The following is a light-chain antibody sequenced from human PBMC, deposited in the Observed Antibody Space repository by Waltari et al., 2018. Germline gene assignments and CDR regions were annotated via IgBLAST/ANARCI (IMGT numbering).Light chain of an antibody. CDR1: SSHIGSTY. V-gene: IGLV1-47*02. Sequence: QSVLPQPPSASGTPGQRVTISCSGSSSHIGSTYVYWYQQLPGTAPKLLIYSNKQRPSGVPDRFSGSKSGTSASLAISGLRSEDEADYYCAAWDDSLSGRVFGGGTKLTVL. CDR3: AAWDDSLSGRV. CDR2: SNK. J-gene: IGLJ3*02.